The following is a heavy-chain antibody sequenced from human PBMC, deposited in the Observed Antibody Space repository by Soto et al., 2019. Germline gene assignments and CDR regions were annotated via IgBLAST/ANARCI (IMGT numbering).Heavy chain of an antibody. J-gene: IGHJ4*02. V-gene: IGHV1-46*01. D-gene: IGHD1-26*01. Sequence: GASVKLSCKASGYTFTSYYMHWVRQAPGQGLEWMGIINPSGGSTSYAQKFQGRATMTRDTSTSTVYMELSSLRSEDTAVYYCARRSGSYSFDYWGQGTLVTVSS. CDR1: GYTFTSYY. CDR2: INPSGGST. CDR3: ARRSGSYSFDY.